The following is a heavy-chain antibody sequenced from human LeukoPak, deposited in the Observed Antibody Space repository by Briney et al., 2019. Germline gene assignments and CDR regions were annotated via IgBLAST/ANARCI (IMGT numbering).Heavy chain of an antibody. D-gene: IGHD3-22*01. Sequence: GGSLRLSCAASGFTFSSSGMHWVRQAPGKGLEWVAVISYDGKNQHYADSVKGRFTTSRDSSKNTLYLQMNSLRAEDTAVYYCAKLMFDFDSSGYSIDNWGQGTLVTVSS. CDR1: GFTFSSSG. J-gene: IGHJ4*02. CDR2: ISYDGKNQ. CDR3: AKLMFDFDSSGYSIDN. V-gene: IGHV3-30*18.